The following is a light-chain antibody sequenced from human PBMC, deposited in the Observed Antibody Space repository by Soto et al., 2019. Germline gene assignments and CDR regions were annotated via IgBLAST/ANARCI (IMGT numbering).Light chain of an antibody. J-gene: IGKJ1*01. Sequence: EIVLTQSPATLSLSPGERATLSCRASQSVSSSFLAWYQQSPGQPPRLLIYGASNRAAGIPDRFSGSGSGTDFTLTISRLEPEDFAVYYCQQYDSSPWTFGQGTKVEIK. CDR2: GAS. CDR3: QQYDSSPWT. CDR1: QSVSSSF. V-gene: IGKV3-20*01.